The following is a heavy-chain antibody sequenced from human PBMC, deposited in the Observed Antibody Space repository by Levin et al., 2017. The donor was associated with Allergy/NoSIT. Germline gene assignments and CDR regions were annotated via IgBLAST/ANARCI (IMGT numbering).Heavy chain of an antibody. V-gene: IGHV3-48*01. CDR1: GFTFSYYS. Sequence: QRGESLKISCADSGFTFSYYSMNWVRLAPGKGLEWLSYISSSSNTINYADSMRGRITISRDNAKNSLYLQMNSLRAEDTAVYYCARDQTYAFDIWGQGTMVTVSS. J-gene: IGHJ3*02. CDR2: ISSSSNTI. CDR3: ARDQTYAFDI.